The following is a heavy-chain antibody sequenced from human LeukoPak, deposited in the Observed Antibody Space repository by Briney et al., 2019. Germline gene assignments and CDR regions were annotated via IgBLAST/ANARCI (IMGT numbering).Heavy chain of an antibody. J-gene: IGHJ4*02. D-gene: IGHD3-22*01. V-gene: IGHV3-23*01. CDR1: GFTFSSYA. Sequence: PGGSLRLSCAASGFTFSSYAMSWVRQAPVKGLEWVSAISGSGGSTYYADSVKGRFTISRDNSKNTLYLQMNSLRAEDTAVYYCAKDRRDYYDSSGYYVLDYWGQGTLVTVSS. CDR3: AKDRRDYYDSSGYYVLDY. CDR2: ISGSGGST.